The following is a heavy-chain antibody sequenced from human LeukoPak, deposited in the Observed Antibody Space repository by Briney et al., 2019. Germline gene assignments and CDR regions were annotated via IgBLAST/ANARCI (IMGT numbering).Heavy chain of an antibody. D-gene: IGHD2-2*01. CDR3: AKLSYCSSTSCLDY. V-gene: IGHV3-23*01. CDR1: GFTFSSYA. CDR2: ISGSGGST. J-gene: IGHJ4*01. Sequence: PGGSLRLSCAASGFTFSSYAMSWVRQAPGKGLEWVSAISGSGGSTYYADSVKGRFTISRDNSKNTLYLQMNSLRAEDTAVYYCAKLSYCSSTSCLDYWGQEPWSPSPQ.